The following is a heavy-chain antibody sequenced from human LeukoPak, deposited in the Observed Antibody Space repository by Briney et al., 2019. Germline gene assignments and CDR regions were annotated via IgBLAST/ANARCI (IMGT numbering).Heavy chain of an antibody. V-gene: IGHV4-59*01. J-gene: IGHJ5*02. CDR3: ARGFEGVAGWFDP. CDR1: GGSISGYY. CDR2: ISYRGST. D-gene: IGHD3-16*01. Sequence: SETLSLTCTVSGGSISGYYRSWIPQPPGTAPERIWYISYRGSTKYNFSLKSRVTMSVDTSKNPFSLKLSSVIAADTAMYYCARGFEGVAGWFDPWGQGTLVTVSS.